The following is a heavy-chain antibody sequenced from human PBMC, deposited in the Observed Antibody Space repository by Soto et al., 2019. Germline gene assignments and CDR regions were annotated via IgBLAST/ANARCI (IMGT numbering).Heavy chain of an antibody. CDR3: ARVLYYDFPAGMDV. D-gene: IGHD3-3*01. CDR2: IKGDGSEK. J-gene: IGHJ6*02. CDR1: GFTFSSYW. Sequence: GGSLRLSCAASGFTFSSYWMYWVRQAPGKGLEWVANIKGDGSEKNYVDSVKGRFTISRDNAKNTLYLQMNSLRAEDTAVYYCARVLYYDFPAGMDVWGQGTTVTVSS. V-gene: IGHV3-7*03.